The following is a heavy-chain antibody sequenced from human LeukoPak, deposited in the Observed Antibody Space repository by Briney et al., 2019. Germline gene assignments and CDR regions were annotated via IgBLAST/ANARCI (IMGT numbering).Heavy chain of an antibody. D-gene: IGHD6-13*01. Sequence: SETLSLTCTVSGASIDSYYWSWLRQPPGKGLEWIGYTHNNGDSNYNPSLKSRLTISVDTSKNEVSLVLTSVTAADTALYYCARQPGGTAAFDIWAQGTMVTVSA. V-gene: IGHV4-59*08. CDR2: THNNGDS. CDR3: ARQPGGTAAFDI. CDR1: GASIDSYY. J-gene: IGHJ3*02.